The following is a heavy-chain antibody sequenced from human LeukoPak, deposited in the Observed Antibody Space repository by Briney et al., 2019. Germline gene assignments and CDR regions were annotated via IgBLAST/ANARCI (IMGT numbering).Heavy chain of an antibody. D-gene: IGHD3-10*01. CDR1: GFTFSSYW. CDR2: IKQDGSEK. V-gene: IGHV3-7*03. Sequence: SGGSLRLSCAASGFTFSSYWMSWVRQAPGKGLEWVANIKQDGSEKYYVDSVKGRFTISRDNAKNSLYLQMNSLRAEDTAVYYCAKANMVRGVTLKFDYWGQGTLVTVSS. CDR3: AKANMVRGVTLKFDY. J-gene: IGHJ4*02.